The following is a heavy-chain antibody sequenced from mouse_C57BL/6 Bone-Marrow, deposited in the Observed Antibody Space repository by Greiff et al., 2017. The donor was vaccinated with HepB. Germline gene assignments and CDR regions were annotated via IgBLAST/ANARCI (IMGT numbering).Heavy chain of an antibody. CDR3: ARHYGNSTWFAY. CDR2: IYPGGGYT. CDR1: GYAFTNYW. V-gene: IGHV1-63*01. J-gene: IGHJ3*01. Sequence: QVQLQQSGAELVRPGTSVKMSCKASGYAFTNYWIGWAKQRPGHGLEWIGDIYPGGGYTNYNEKFKGKATLTADKSSSTAYMQFSSLTSEDSAVYYCARHYGNSTWFAYWGQGTLVTVSA. D-gene: IGHD2-1*01.